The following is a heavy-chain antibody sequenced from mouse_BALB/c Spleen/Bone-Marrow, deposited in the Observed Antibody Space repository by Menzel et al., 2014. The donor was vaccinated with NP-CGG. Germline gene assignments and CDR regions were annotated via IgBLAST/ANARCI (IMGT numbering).Heavy chain of an antibody. CDR3: ARRSDLRASMDY. D-gene: IGHD3-1*01. Sequence: DVMLVESGGGLVKPGGSLKLSCTTPGFTFSSYAMSWVRQTPEKRLEWVAVISSGGSDTYYPDSVKGRFTVSRDNANNTLYLQMSSLRSEDAALYYCARRSDLRASMDYWGQGTSVTVSS. J-gene: IGHJ4*01. V-gene: IGHV5-9-1*01. CDR1: GFTFSSYA. CDR2: ISSGGSDT.